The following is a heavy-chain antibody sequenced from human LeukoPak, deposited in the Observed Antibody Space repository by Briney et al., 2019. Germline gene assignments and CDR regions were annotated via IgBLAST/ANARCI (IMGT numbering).Heavy chain of an antibody. CDR2: ISSSGSTI. CDR3: ARDFAAAGIFDY. CDR1: GFTFSSYE. Sequence: GGSLRLSCAASGFTFSSYEMNWVRQAPGKGLEWVSYISSSGSTIYYADSVRGRFTISRDNSKNTLYMQMNSLRAEDTAAYYCARDFAAAGIFDYWGQGTLVTVSS. D-gene: IGHD6-13*01. V-gene: IGHV3-48*03. J-gene: IGHJ4*02.